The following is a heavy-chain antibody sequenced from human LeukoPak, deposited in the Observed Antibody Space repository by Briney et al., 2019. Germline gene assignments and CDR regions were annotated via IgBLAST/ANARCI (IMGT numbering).Heavy chain of an antibody. CDR3: ARVPSIVVVPAAILGYYYYYGMDV. J-gene: IGHJ6*02. D-gene: IGHD2-2*01. CDR1: GYTFTGYY. Sequence: ASVKVSCKASGYTFTGYYMHWVRQATGQGLEWMGWMNPNNGNTGYAQKFQGRVTMTRNTSISTAYMELSSLRSEDTAVYYCARVPSIVVVPAAILGYYYYYGMDVWGQGTTVTVSS. V-gene: IGHV1-8*02. CDR2: MNPNNGNT.